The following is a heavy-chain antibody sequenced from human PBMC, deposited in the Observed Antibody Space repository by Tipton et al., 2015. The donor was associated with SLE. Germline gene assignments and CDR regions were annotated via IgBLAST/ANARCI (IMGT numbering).Heavy chain of an antibody. V-gene: IGHV4-31*03. J-gene: IGHJ4*02. D-gene: IGHD3-22*01. CDR2: IYYSGST. CDR1: GGSISSGGYS. Sequence: TLSLTCTVSGGSISSGGYSWSWIRQHPGKGLEWIGYIYYSGSTYYNPSLKSRVTISVDTSKNQFSLKLSSVTAADTAVYYCARDGLGYFYWGQGTLVTVSS. CDR3: ARDGLGYFY.